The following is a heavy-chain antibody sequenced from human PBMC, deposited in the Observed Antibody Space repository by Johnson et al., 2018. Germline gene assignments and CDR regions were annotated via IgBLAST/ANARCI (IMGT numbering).Heavy chain of an antibody. CDR3: ARDRSAGYYYGMDV. CDR2: IWYDGGNK. J-gene: IGHJ6*02. Sequence: QVQLVESGGGVVQPGRSLKLSCAGSGLTFSSYGMHWVRQAPGKGLEWVAVIWYDGGNKYYADSVKGRFAISRDNSKNTLYLQMNSLRAEDTALYYCARDRSAGYYYGMDVWGQGTTVTVSS. D-gene: IGHD1-26*01. CDR1: GLTFSSYG. V-gene: IGHV3-33*01.